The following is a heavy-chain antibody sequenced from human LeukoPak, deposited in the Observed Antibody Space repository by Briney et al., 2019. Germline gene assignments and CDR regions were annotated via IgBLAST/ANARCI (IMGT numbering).Heavy chain of an antibody. V-gene: IGHV1-8*01. D-gene: IGHD5-18*01. CDR2: MNPNSGNT. J-gene: IGHJ4*02. Sequence: ASVKVSCKAPGYTFTSYDINWVRQATGQGLEWMGWMNPNSGNTGYAQKFQGRVTMTRNTSISTAYMELSSLRSEDTAVYYCARGRKGRIQLWYPHDYWGQGTLVTVSS. CDR1: GYTFTSYD. CDR3: ARGRKGRIQLWYPHDY.